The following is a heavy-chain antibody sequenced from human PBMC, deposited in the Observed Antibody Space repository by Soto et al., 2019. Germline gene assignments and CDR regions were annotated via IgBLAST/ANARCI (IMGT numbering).Heavy chain of an antibody. J-gene: IGHJ4*02. D-gene: IGHD3-22*01. V-gene: IGHV3-11*01. Sequence: GGSLRLSCAASKFTFSDYSMSWIRQAPGKGLEWVSYISTSGTTIYYADSVKGRFTISRDNAKSSLYLQMNNLRAEDTAFYFCARATQSYYDTSGYYSYVHWGQGAQVTVSS. CDR2: ISTSGTTI. CDR1: KFTFSDYS. CDR3: ARATQSYYDTSGYYSYVH.